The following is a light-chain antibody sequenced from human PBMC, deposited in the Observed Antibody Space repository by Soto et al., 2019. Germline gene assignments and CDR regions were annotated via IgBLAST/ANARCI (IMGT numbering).Light chain of an antibody. CDR3: SSYRSSSSAVL. J-gene: IGLJ3*02. CDR2: DVT. Sequence: QSVLTQPASVSGSPGQSIAISCTGTSSDIGGYNYVSWYQQHPGKAPKLLVYDVTERPSGVSNRFSGSKSGNTASLTISGLQAEDEADHYCSSYRSSSSAVLFGGGTKLTVL. V-gene: IGLV2-14*01. CDR1: SSDIGGYNY.